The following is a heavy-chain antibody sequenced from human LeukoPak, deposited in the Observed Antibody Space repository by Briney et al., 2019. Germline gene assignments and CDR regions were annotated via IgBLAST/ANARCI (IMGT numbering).Heavy chain of an antibody. J-gene: IGHJ4*02. CDR2: ISSSSSTI. Sequence: GGSLRLSCAASGFTFSSYGMNWVRQAPGKGLEWVSYISSSSSTIYYADSVKGRFTISRDNAKNSLYLQMNSLRAEDTAVYYCAKGLYYYGSGSDYWGQGTLVTVSS. V-gene: IGHV3-48*04. CDR1: GFTFSSYG. CDR3: AKGLYYYGSGSDY. D-gene: IGHD3-10*01.